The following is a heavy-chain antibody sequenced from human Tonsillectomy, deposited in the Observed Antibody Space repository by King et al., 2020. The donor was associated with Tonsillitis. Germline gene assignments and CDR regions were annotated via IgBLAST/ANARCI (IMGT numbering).Heavy chain of an antibody. CDR2: IYWIDYK. J-gene: IGHJ6*02. V-gene: IGHV2-5*01. CDR3: AHSWDSSGYPYYYYGMDV. D-gene: IGHD3-22*01. CDR1: GFSLSTSGVG. Sequence: ITLKESGPTLVKPTQTLTLTCSFSGFSLSTSGVGLGWIRHPPEKALEWLALIYWIDYKRYSPFLKTRLTITKDTSKNQVVLTMTNMDPVDTATYYCAHSWDSSGYPYYYYGMDVWGQGTTVTVSS.